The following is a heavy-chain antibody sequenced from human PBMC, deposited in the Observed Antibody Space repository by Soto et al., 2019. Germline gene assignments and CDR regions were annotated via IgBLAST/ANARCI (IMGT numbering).Heavy chain of an antibody. CDR3: ARHGPAAGYYYGMDD. D-gene: IGHD2-2*01. V-gene: IGHV1-69*05. Sequence: QGQLVQSGAEVKKPGSSVKGSCNASGGTFRSYAISWMRQAPGQGLEWMGGIIPIFGTANYAQKFQGRVTMTSAEATSTAYMELSSLRSEDPAVYYCARHGPAAGYYYGMDDWGKATTVTVSS. CDR1: GGTFRSYA. J-gene: IGHJ6*04. CDR2: IIPIFGTA.